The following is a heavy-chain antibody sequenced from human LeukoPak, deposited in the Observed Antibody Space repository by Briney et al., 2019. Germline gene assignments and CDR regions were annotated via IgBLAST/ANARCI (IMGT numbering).Heavy chain of an antibody. CDR2: IIPILRTA. D-gene: IGHD3-9*01. V-gene: IGHV1-69*13. Sequence: GASVKVSCKTSGGTFSTFAISWVRQAPGQGPEWMGGIIPILRTANYAQKFQGRVTITADESTSTAYMELSSLRSEDTAVYYCARGYTDRPPYYDILTGQGYYFDYWGQGTLVTVSS. CDR3: ARGYTDRPPYYDILTGQGYYFDY. J-gene: IGHJ4*02. CDR1: GGTFSTFA.